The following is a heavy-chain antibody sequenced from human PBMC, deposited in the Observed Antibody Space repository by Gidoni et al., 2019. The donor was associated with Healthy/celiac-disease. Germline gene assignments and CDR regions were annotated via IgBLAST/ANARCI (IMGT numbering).Heavy chain of an antibody. Sequence: QVQLQQWGAGLLKPSETLSLTCAVYGGSFSGYYWSWIRQPPGKGLEWIGEINHSGSTHYNPSLKSRVTISVDTSKNQFSLKLSSVTAADTAVYYCARVSSRVYYYYYYGMDVWGQGTTVTVSS. V-gene: IGHV4-34*01. J-gene: IGHJ6*02. CDR1: GGSFSGYY. CDR3: ARVSSRVYYYYYYGMDV. D-gene: IGHD6-19*01. CDR2: INHSGST.